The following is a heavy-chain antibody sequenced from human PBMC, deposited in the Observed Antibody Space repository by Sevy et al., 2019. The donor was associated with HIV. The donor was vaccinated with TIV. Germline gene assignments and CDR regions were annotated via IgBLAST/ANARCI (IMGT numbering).Heavy chain of an antibody. CDR3: ATTKDYYDSSGYPFDY. J-gene: IGHJ4*02. CDR2: FDPEDGDPEDGKT. V-gene: IGHV1-24*01. D-gene: IGHD3-22*01. CDR1: GYTLAKFS. Sequence: ASVKVSCKVSGYTLAKFSIHWVRRAPGKGLEWMTSFDPEDGDPEDGKTIYAQKILGRVTMTEDTSTDTAYMELSSLRSDDTAVYYCATTKDYYDSSGYPFDYWGQGTLVTVSS.